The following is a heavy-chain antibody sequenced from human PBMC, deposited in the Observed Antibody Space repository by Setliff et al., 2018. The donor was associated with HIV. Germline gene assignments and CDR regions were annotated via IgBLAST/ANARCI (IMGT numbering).Heavy chain of an antibody. D-gene: IGHD6-19*01. Sequence: LSLTCAVSGGSISSSNWWSWVRQPPGKGLEWIGTIYYNGNTNYSPSLKSRVTISVDTSKNQFSLKLSSVTAADTAVYYCAREGLAVAGLNWFDPWGQGTLVTVSS. V-gene: IGHV4-4*02. CDR3: AREGLAVAGLNWFDP. CDR1: GGSISSSNW. J-gene: IGHJ5*02. CDR2: IYYNGNT.